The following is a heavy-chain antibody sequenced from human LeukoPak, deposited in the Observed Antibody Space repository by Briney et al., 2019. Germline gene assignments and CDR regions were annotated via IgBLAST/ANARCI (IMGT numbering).Heavy chain of an antibody. J-gene: IGHJ4*02. V-gene: IGHV5-51*01. CDR1: GYSFSTYW. Sequence: GEALKISFKGSGYSFSTYWIGWVRQMPGKGLEWMGIVYPGDSDTRYSPSLQGPVSFSADKSSSSPSLQWSSLKASDSAMYYCARGLATIDSWGQGTLVTVSS. D-gene: IGHD5-12*01. CDR2: VYPGDSDT. CDR3: ARGLATIDS.